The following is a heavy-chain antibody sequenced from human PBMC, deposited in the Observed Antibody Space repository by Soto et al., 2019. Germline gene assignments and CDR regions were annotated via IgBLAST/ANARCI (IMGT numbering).Heavy chain of an antibody. CDR2: IYYSGNT. D-gene: IGHD3-3*01. CDR1: DGSISSGGYY. Sequence: QVQLQESGPGLVKPSQTLSLTCTVSDGSISSGGYYWSWIRQHPEKGLEWIGYIYYSGNTYYNPSLKSRVTISVDTSKNQFSLKLSSVTAADTAVYYCASGLTIFGVVAVDYWGQGTLVTVSS. J-gene: IGHJ4*02. CDR3: ASGLTIFGVVAVDY. V-gene: IGHV4-31*03.